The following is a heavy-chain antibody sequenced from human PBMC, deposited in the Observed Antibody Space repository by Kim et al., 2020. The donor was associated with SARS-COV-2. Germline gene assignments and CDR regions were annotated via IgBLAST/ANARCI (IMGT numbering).Heavy chain of an antibody. Sequence: GGSLRLSCAASGFTFSDYYMSWIRQAPGKGLEWVSYISSSGSTIYYADSVKGRFTISRDNAKNSLYLQMNSLRAEDTAVYYCARGPLSVVTAPSPSDYWGQGTLVTVSS. J-gene: IGHJ4*02. CDR1: GFTFSDYY. CDR2: ISSSGSTI. D-gene: IGHD2-21*02. CDR3: ARGPLSVVTAPSPSDY. V-gene: IGHV3-11*01.